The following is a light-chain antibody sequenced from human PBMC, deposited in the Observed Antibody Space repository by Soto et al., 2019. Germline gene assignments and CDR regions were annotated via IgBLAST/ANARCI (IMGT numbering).Light chain of an antibody. CDR1: QSVSSSY. J-gene: IGKJ4*01. CDR2: GAS. Sequence: EIVLTQSPGTLSLSPGDRATLSCRASQSVSSSYLAWYQQKPGQAPRLLIYGASSRATGIPHRFSGSASGTDFTLTISRLEPEDFAVYYCQQYGRSPLTFGGGTKVEIK. V-gene: IGKV3-20*01. CDR3: QQYGRSPLT.